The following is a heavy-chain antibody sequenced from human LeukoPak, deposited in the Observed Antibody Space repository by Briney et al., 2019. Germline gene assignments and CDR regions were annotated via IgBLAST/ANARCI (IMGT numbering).Heavy chain of an antibody. Sequence: ASVKVSCKASGGTFSSYAISWVRQAPGQGLEWMGGIIPIFGTANYAQKFQGRVTITTDESTSTAYMELSSLRAEDTAVYYCAAPNSSSWYPNHDAFDIWGQGTMVTVSS. V-gene: IGHV1-69*05. CDR1: GGTFSSYA. J-gene: IGHJ3*02. D-gene: IGHD6-13*01. CDR3: AAPNSSSWYPNHDAFDI. CDR2: IIPIFGTA.